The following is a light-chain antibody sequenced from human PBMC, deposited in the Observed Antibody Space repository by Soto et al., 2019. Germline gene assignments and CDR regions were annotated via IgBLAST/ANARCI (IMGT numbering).Light chain of an antibody. CDR1: QSIGNF. J-gene: IGKJ3*01. CDR2: AAS. V-gene: IGKV1-39*01. CDR3: QQSYTSPALP. Sequence: DSQMTQSPSSRSASIGDRVSITCRAMQSIGNFLNWYQQKPGKVPKLLIYAASNLHGGVPSRFSGSGSGTEFTLTISSLQLEDFAAYYCQQSYTSPALPFGPGTRVNAK.